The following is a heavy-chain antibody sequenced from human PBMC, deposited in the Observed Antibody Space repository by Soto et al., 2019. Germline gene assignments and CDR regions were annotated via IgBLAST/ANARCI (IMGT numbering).Heavy chain of an antibody. D-gene: IGHD6-19*01. J-gene: IGHJ3*02. V-gene: IGHV3-74*03. CDR1: GFNFSNYW. CDR3: ARRGAGFDI. CDR2: INSEGSST. Sequence: EVQLVESGGGLVQPGGSLTLYCEASGFNFSNYWMHWVRQAPGKGLVWVSRINSEGSSTTDAASVKGRFTISRDNAKNSLYREMNSLRAEDTAVYYCARRGAGFDIWGQVKMDTVSS.